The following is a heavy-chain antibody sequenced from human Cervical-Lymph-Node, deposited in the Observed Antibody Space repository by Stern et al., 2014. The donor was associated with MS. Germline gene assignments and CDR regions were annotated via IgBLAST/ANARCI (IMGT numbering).Heavy chain of an antibody. V-gene: IGHV1-46*03. CDR3: TRVQRERRALDHLDP. CDR1: GCTFTTHS. CDR2: IKRNGVTT. Sequence: VQLVESGAEVKKPGSAVKVSCEASGCTFTTHSMHWMRQAPGEGLEWVGMIKRNGVTTSYARQFQGRVTITRDTSTSTIYMELTGLRSEDTAVYFCTRVQRERRALDHLDPWGQGTLVTVSS. D-gene: IGHD1-1*01. J-gene: IGHJ5*02.